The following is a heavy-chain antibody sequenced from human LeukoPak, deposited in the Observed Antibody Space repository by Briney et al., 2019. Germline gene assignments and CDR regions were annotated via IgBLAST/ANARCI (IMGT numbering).Heavy chain of an antibody. V-gene: IGHV4-59*01. D-gene: IGHD5-18*01. CDR1: GVSISRYY. Sequence: ASQTLSLSCTLSGVSISRYYWSSVRQPPGKGLEWGGDIYYSVGTKYNTSLKSRVTISLYTSKNQLSLKLSSVTAADTAVYYCARDPGFGPWIQLWSHTRYCGMDVWGKGTTVTVSS. CDR3: ARDPGFGPWIQLWSHTRYCGMDV. J-gene: IGHJ6*04. CDR2: IYYSVGT.